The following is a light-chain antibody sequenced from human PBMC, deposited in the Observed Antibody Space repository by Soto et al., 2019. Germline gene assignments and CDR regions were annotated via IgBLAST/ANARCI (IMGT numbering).Light chain of an antibody. V-gene: IGKV3-15*01. Sequence: EIVMTQSPATLSVSPGERATLSCRASQSINSNLAWYQQKLVQAPRLLIYGASTRATGIPARFSGSGSGTEFTLTISSLQSEDFAVYYCQQYNNWPPLTFGGGTKVEIK. CDR3: QQYNNWPPLT. J-gene: IGKJ4*01. CDR1: QSINSN. CDR2: GAS.